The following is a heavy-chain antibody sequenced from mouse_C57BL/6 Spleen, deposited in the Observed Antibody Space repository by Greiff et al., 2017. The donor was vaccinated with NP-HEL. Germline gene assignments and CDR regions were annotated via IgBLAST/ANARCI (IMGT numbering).Heavy chain of an antibody. Sequence: VQLKQSGAELVRPGASVKLSCTASGFNIKDYYMHWVKQRPEQGLEWIGRIDPEDGDTEYAPKFQGKATMTADTSSNTAYLQLSSLTSEDTAVYYCTTWGATYGKDAMDYWGQGTSVTVSS. CDR3: TTWGATYGKDAMDY. J-gene: IGHJ4*01. V-gene: IGHV14-1*01. CDR1: GFNIKDYY. D-gene: IGHD1-1*01. CDR2: IDPEDGDT.